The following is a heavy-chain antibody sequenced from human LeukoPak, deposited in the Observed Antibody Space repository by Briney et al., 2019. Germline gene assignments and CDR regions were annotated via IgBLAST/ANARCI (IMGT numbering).Heavy chain of an antibody. CDR3: ATTYGSGSYYNENWFDP. Sequence: RTSETLSLTCAVYGGSFSGYYWSWIRQPPGKGLEWIGEINHSGSTNYNPSLKSRVTISVDKSKNQFSLKLSSVTAADTAVYYCATTYGSGSYYNENWFDPWGQGTLVTVSS. D-gene: IGHD3-10*01. V-gene: IGHV4-34*01. CDR1: GGSFSGYY. CDR2: INHSGST. J-gene: IGHJ5*02.